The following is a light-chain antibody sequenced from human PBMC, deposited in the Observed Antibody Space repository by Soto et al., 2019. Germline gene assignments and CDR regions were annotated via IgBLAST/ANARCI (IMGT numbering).Light chain of an antibody. J-gene: IGKJ3*01. CDR3: QQFGSSPGFT. CDR1: QNINSRY. V-gene: IGKV3-20*01. CDR2: GTF. Sequence: EIVLTQSPGTLSLSPGERATLSCRASQNINSRYLAWYQQKPGQAPRLLIYGTFSRATGIPDRFSGSGSGTDFTLTISRLEPEDFAVYYCQQFGSSPGFTFGPGTKVDIK.